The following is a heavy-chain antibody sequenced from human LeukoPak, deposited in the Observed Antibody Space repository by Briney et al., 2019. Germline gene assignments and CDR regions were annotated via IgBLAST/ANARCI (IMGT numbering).Heavy chain of an antibody. CDR3: ARNWNYASDY. D-gene: IGHD1-7*01. CDR1: GFTFNSYS. V-gene: IGHV3-48*02. CDR2: ISHTSEST. Sequence: GGSLRLSCAASGFTFNSYSMSWVRQAPGKGLEWVSYISHTSESTYYADSVRGRFSISRDDAKSSLCLQMNSLRDEDTAVYYCARNWNYASDYWGQGTLVTVSS. J-gene: IGHJ4*02.